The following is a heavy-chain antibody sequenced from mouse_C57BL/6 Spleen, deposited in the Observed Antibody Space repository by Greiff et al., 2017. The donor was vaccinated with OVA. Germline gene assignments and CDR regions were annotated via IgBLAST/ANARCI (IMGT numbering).Heavy chain of an antibody. D-gene: IGHD2-4*01. J-gene: IGHJ1*03. CDR3: ARGREDYDGYFDV. Sequence: VQLQQPGAELVMPGASVKLSCKASGYTFTSYWMHWVKQRPGQGLEWIGEIDPSDSYTNYNQKFKGKSTLTVDKSSSTAYMQLSSLTSEDSAVYYCARGREDYDGYFDVWGTGTTVTVSS. CDR1: GYTFTSYW. V-gene: IGHV1-69*01. CDR2: IDPSDSYT.